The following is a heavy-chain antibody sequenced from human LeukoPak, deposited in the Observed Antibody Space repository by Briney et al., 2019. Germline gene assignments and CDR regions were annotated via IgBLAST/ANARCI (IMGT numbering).Heavy chain of an antibody. J-gene: IGHJ5*02. CDR2: IYYSGST. CDR1: GGSISSSSYY. V-gene: IGHV4-39*01. D-gene: IGHD6-13*01. CDR3: ARHFPYSSSWYFNP. Sequence: SETLSLTYTVSGGSISSSSYYWGWIRQPPGKGLEWIGSIYYSGSTYYNPSLKSRVTISVDTSKNQFSLKLSSVTAADTAVYYCARHFPYSSSWYFNPWGQGTLVTVSS.